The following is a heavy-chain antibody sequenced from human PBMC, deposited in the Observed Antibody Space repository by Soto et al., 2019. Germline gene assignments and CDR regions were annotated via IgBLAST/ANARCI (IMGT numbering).Heavy chain of an antibody. Sequence: PSETLSLTCAVYGGSFSGYYWSWIRQPPGKGLEWIGEINHSGSTNYNPSLKSRVTISVDTSKNQFSLKLSSVTAADTAVYYCARATLFRNGYYDATDYYFFDYWGQGTLVTAPQ. CDR3: ARATLFRNGYYDATDYYFFDY. V-gene: IGHV4-34*01. CDR2: INHSGST. D-gene: IGHD3-22*01. CDR1: GGSFSGYY. J-gene: IGHJ4*02.